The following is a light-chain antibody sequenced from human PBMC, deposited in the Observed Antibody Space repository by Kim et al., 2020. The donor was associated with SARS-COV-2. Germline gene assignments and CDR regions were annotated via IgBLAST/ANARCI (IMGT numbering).Light chain of an antibody. J-gene: IGLJ3*02. CDR2: STS. V-gene: IGLV7-43*01. Sequence: PGVSLALPCAASTAAVTSGYYPIWFQQKPAQAPMALISSTSNRHSWTPSPFSGSLLGGKAALTLSGVQPEVEADYYCLLYYGGAQVFGGGTQLTVL. CDR3: LLYYGGAQV. CDR1: TAAVTSGYY.